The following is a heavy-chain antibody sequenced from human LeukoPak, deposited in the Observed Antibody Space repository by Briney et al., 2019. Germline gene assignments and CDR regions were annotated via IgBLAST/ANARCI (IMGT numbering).Heavy chain of an antibody. J-gene: IGHJ5*02. V-gene: IGHV1-69*04. D-gene: IGHD3/OR15-3a*01. CDR3: ARDHLDENLPVLANWFDP. Sequence: ASVKVSCKASGGTFSSYAISWVRQAPGQGLEWMGRIIPILGIANYAQKFQGRVTITADKSTSTAYMELSGLRSEDTAVYYCARDHLDENLPVLANWFDPWGQGTLVTVSS. CDR2: IIPILGIA. CDR1: GGTFSSYA.